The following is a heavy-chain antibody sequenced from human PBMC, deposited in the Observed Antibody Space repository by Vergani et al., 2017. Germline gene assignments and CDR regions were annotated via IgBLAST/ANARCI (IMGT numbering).Heavy chain of an antibody. J-gene: IGHJ4*02. CDR1: AYSLTELT. CDR2: FDPEHGEV. D-gene: IGHD3-22*01. CDR3: ALVTDYYDSSGYYLDY. Sequence: QVQLVQSGSEVRKPGASVKVSCQVSAYSLTELTIHWVRQAPGKGLEWMGGFDPEHGEVTFAHHIQGRVTMTEDRSTDTAYMELSSLRPEDTALYYCALVTDYYDSSGYYLDYWGQGTLVTVSS. V-gene: IGHV1-24*01.